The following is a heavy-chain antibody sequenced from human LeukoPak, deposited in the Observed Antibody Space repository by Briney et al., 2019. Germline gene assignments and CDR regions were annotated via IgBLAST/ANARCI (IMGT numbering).Heavy chain of an antibody. D-gene: IGHD3-9*01. V-gene: IGHV1-18*01. J-gene: IGHJ6*02. CDR1: GYTFTSYG. Sequence: GASVKVSCKASGYTFTSYGISWVRQAPGQGLEWMGWISAYNGNTNYAQKLQGRVTMTTDTSTSTAYMELRSLRSDDTAVYYCASHTTYYDIPYYYYGMDVWGQGTTVTVSS. CDR3: ASHTTYYDIPYYYYGMDV. CDR2: ISAYNGNT.